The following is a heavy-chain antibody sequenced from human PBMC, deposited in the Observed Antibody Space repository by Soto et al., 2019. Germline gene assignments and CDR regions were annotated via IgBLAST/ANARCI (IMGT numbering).Heavy chain of an antibody. D-gene: IGHD6-6*01. J-gene: IGHJ4*02. CDR1: GGSFSVYY. Sequence: PAETLSVTCAIYGGSFSVYYWGWIRQPPGKGLEWTRGLNHSGSTNYNPSLKSRVTISVDTSKNQFSLKLSSVTAADTDVYYCARVRGIAARPGGPPGRTTRRYYFDYWGQGTLVTVPQ. CDR3: ARVRGIAARPGGPPGRTTRRYYFDY. CDR2: LNHSGST. V-gene: IGHV4-34*01.